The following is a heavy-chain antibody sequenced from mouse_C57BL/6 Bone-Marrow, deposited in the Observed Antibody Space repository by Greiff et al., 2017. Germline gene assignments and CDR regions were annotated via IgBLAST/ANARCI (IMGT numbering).Heavy chain of an antibody. V-gene: IGHV1-82*01. J-gene: IGHJ2*01. CDR2: IYPGDGDT. CDR1: GYAFSSSG. Sequence: VQLQQSGPELVKPGASVKISCKASGYAFSSSGMNWVKQRPGKGLEWIGRIYPGDGDTNYNEKFKGQATLTADKSSSTAYMQLSGLTSEDSAVYFCSRWGGSSPYFDYWGQGTTLTVSS. CDR3: SRWGGSSPYFDY. D-gene: IGHD1-1*01.